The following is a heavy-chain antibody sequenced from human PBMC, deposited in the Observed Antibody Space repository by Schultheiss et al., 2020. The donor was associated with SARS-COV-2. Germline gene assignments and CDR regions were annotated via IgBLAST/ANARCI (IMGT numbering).Heavy chain of an antibody. Sequence: SETLSLTCTVSGGSISSYYWSWIRQHPGKGLEWIGYIYYSGSTYYNPSLKSLVTISVDTSKNQFSLKLSSVTAADTAVYYCASFGYSSSWYRDYYYGMDVWGQGTTVTVSS. CDR1: GGSISSYY. CDR3: ASFGYSSSWYRDYYYGMDV. D-gene: IGHD6-13*01. V-gene: IGHV4-59*12. J-gene: IGHJ6*02. CDR2: IYYSGST.